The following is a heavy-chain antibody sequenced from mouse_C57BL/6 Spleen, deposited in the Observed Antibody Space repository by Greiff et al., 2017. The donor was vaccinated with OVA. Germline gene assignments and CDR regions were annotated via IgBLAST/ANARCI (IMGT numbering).Heavy chain of an antibody. D-gene: IGHD1-1*01. J-gene: IGHJ3*01. V-gene: IGHV2-4*01. CDR3: AKNEDYYGSSSWFAY. Sequence: VKLVESGPGLVQPSQSLSITCTVSGFSLTSYGVHWVRQPPGKGLEWLGVIWSGGSTDYNAAFISRLSISKDNSKSQVFFKMNSLQADDTAIYYCAKNEDYYGSSSWFAYWGQGTLVTVSA. CDR2: IWSGGST. CDR1: GFSLTSYG.